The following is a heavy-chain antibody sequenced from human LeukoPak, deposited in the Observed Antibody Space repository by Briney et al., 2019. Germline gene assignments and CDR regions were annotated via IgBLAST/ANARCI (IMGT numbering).Heavy chain of an antibody. CDR3: ARDAYTTTSNWLDP. CDR1: GFTLNKYW. CDR2: ITGDGSDI. V-gene: IGHV3-74*01. D-gene: IGHD4-17*01. J-gene: IGHJ5*02. Sequence: PGGSLRLSCEASGFTLNKYWMHWVRQAPGKGLVWVSRITGDGSDIAYADSVKGRFTVSRDDAKNTLLLQMTSLRVEDTAIYYCARDAYTTTSNWLDPWGQGTLVTVSS.